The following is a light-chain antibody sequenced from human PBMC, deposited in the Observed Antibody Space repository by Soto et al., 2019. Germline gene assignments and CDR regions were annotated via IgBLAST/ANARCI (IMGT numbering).Light chain of an antibody. CDR1: QSVSSSD. CDR2: GAS. CDR3: QQYGSSPLYT. Sequence: EIVLTQSPGTLSLSPGDRATLSCRASQSVSSSDFAWYQPKAAQAPRLLIYGASARATGIPDRCSGSGSGTDINLTISRLEPEDLAVYYCQQYGSSPLYTFGQGTKLEI. J-gene: IGKJ2*01. V-gene: IGKV3-20*01.